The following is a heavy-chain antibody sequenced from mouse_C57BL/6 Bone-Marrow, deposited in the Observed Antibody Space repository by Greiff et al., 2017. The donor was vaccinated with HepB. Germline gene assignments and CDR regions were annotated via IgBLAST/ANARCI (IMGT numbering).Heavy chain of an antibody. CDR1: GYTFTSYW. CDR3: ARSHHYYAMDY. Sequence: VQLQQPGAELVKPGASVKMSCKASGYTFTSYWITWVKQRPGQGLEWIGDIYLGSGSTNYNEKFKSKATLTVDTSSSTAYMQLSSLTSEDSAVYYCARSHHYYAMDYWGQGTSVTVSS. J-gene: IGHJ4*01. CDR2: IYLGSGST. V-gene: IGHV1-55*01.